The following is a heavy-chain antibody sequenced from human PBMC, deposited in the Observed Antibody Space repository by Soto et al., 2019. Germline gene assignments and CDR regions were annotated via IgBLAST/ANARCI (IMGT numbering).Heavy chain of an antibody. CDR3: AKERVVGPGIWFGPEGSFDI. Sequence: QVQLVESGGGVVQPGRSLRLSCAASGFTFSSYGMHWVRQAPGKGLEWVAVISYDGSNNYYADSVKGRVTISRDNSKNTLYLKMNSLRAEDKAVYYCAKERVVGPGIWFGPEGSFDIWGQGTMVTVSS. V-gene: IGHV3-30*18. CDR2: ISYDGSNN. J-gene: IGHJ3*02. CDR1: GFTFSSYG. D-gene: IGHD3-10*01.